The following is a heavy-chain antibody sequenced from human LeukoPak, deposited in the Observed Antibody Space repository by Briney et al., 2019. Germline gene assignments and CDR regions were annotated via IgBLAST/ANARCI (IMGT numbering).Heavy chain of an antibody. V-gene: IGHV4-39*01. Sequence: SETLSLTCTVSGGSISSSSYYWGWIRQPPGKGLEWIGSIYYSGRTYYNPSLKSRVTISVDTSKNQFSLNLSSVTAANTAVYYGARGNLDYGGNSDEFDYWGQGTLVTVSS. CDR1: GGSISSSSYY. CDR3: ARGNLDYGGNSDEFDY. D-gene: IGHD4-23*01. J-gene: IGHJ4*02. CDR2: IYYSGRT.